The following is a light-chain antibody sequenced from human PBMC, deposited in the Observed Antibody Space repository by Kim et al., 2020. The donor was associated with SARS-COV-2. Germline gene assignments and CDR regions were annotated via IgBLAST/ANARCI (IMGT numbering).Light chain of an antibody. CDR2: GNS. Sequence: VTISCTGSSSNIGAGYDVRWYQQLPGTAPKLLIYGNSNRPSGVPDRFSGSKSGTSASLAITGLQAEDEADYYCQSYDSSLSGLWVFGGGTKLTVL. CDR1: SSNIGAGYD. CDR3: QSYDSSLSGLWV. V-gene: IGLV1-40*01. J-gene: IGLJ3*02.